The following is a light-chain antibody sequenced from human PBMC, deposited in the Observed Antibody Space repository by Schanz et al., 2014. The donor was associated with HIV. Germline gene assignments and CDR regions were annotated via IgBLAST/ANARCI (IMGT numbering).Light chain of an antibody. CDR1: QSVSSSY. CDR3: QQYANPPIT. J-gene: IGKJ5*01. CDR2: AAS. V-gene: IGKV3-20*01. Sequence: ETVLTQSPATLSLSPGERATLSCRASQSVSSSYLAWYQQKPGQAPTLLIYAASSRASGIPARFSGSGSGTDFTLTISRLEPEDFAVYFCQQYANPPITFGQGTRLEIK.